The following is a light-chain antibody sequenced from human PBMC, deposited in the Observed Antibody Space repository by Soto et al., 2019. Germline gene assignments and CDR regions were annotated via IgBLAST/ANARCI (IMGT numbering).Light chain of an antibody. CDR2: GAY. CDR1: RSISRN. CDR3: QPHNNWPVVT. Sequence: EMVKTQSPATLSVSPGERVTLSCRASRSISRNLAWYQQKPGQAPRLLIYGAYTRATGIPARFSGSGSGTEFTLTINTLQSEDFAMYYCQPHNNWPVVTFGGGTRVEIK. J-gene: IGKJ4*01. V-gene: IGKV3-15*01.